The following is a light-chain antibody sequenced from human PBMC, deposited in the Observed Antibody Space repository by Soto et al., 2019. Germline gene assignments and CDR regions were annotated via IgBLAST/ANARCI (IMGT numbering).Light chain of an antibody. V-gene: IGKV1-39*01. J-gene: IGKJ4*01. CDR1: QSISSH. Sequence: DIQMTQSPSSLSASVGDRVTITCRANQSISSHLSWFQQKPGKAPNLLIYAASSLQSGVPSRFSGGGSGTDFTLTISSLQPGDFATYYCQQLRMYPSTFGGGTKVDIK. CDR3: QQLRMYPST. CDR2: AAS.